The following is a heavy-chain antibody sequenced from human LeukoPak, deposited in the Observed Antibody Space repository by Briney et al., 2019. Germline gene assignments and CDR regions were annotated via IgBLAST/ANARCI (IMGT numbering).Heavy chain of an antibody. Sequence: GGSLRLSCAASGFSFSSYSMNWVRQAPGKGLEWVSSISSSSSYIYYADSVKGRFTISRDNSKNTLYLQMNSLRAEDTAVYYCAKGRNWLRDAFDIWGQGTMVTVFS. CDR2: ISSSSSYI. CDR1: GFSFSSYS. V-gene: IGHV3-21*04. D-gene: IGHD3-9*01. CDR3: AKGRNWLRDAFDI. J-gene: IGHJ3*02.